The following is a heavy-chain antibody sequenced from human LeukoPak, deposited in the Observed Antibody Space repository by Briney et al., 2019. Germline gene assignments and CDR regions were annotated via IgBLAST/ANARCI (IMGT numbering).Heavy chain of an antibody. D-gene: IGHD1-26*01. CDR3: ARGSSIVTSTIDWFDP. Sequence: ASVKVSCKASGYTFTGYYMHWVRQAPGQGLEWMGWINPNSGGTHYAQKFQGRVTMTRDTSTNTAYMELSRLRSDDTAIYYCARGSSIVTSTIDWFDPWGQGALVAVSS. CDR2: INPNSGGT. CDR1: GYTFTGYY. J-gene: IGHJ5*02. V-gene: IGHV1-2*02.